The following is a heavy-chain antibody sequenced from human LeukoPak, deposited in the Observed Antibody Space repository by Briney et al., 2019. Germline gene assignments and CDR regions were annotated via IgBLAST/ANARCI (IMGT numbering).Heavy chain of an antibody. CDR1: GGSFSGYY. Sequence: SQTLSLTCAVYGGSFSGYYWTWIRQPPGKGLEWIGEINHSGSTNYNPSLKSRVTISIDTSKNQFSLILSSVTAADTAVYYCARGLSDVYWGQGTLVTVSS. J-gene: IGHJ4*02. CDR3: ARGLSDVY. CDR2: INHSGST. V-gene: IGHV4-34*01.